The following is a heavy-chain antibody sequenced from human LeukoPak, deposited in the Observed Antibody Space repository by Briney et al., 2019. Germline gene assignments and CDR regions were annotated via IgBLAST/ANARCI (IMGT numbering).Heavy chain of an antibody. CDR1: GGSISSSSYY. V-gene: IGHV4-39*07. D-gene: IGHD5-24*01. CDR3: ARDSEDGYNPGGYFDY. CDR2: IYYSGST. Sequence: SETLSLTCTVSGGSISSSSYYWGWIRQPPGKGLEWIGSIYYSGSTYYNPSLKSRVTISVDTSKNQFSLKLSSATAADTAVYYCARDSEDGYNPGGYFDYWGQGTLVTVSS. J-gene: IGHJ4*02.